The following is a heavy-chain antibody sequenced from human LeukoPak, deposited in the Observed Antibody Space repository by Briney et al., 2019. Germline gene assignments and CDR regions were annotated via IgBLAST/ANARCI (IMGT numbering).Heavy chain of an antibody. CDR3: ARDASTGWFGELLHMDV. CDR2: INPNSGGT. CDR1: GYIFTTYF. Sequence: ASVKVSCKASGYIFTTYFMHWLRQAPGQGPEWMGWINPNSGGTNYAQKFQGRVTMTRDTSISTAYMELSRLRSDDTAVYYCARDASTGWFGELLHMDVWGKGTTVTVSS. D-gene: IGHD3-10*01. J-gene: IGHJ6*03. V-gene: IGHV1-2*02.